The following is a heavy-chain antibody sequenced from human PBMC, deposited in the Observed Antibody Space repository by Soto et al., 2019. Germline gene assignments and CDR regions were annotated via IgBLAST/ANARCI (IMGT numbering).Heavy chain of an antibody. V-gene: IGHV3-11*01. D-gene: IGHD3-16*01. CDR3: ARDLPQMLSHNHYYYYLDV. J-gene: IGHJ6*03. CDR1: GFSFSDYS. Sequence: QVQLVESGGDLVKPGGSLRLSCVASGFSFSDYSMTWMRQAPGGGLDFVAFISNTAITDYYADSVKGRFTISRDNARNSVYLQMDSLRAEDAAVYYCARDLPQMLSHNHYYYYLDVWGTGTTVTVSS. CDR2: ISNTAITD.